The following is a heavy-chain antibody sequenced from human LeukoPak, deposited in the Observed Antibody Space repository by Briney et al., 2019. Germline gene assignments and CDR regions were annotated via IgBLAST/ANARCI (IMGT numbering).Heavy chain of an antibody. CDR3: AREVERKNWFDP. J-gene: IGHJ5*02. V-gene: IGHV4-31*03. CDR2: IYYSGST. D-gene: IGHD2-15*01. Sequence: SETLSLTCTVSGGSISSGGYYWRWIRQHPGKGLEWIGYIYYSGSTYYNPSLRSRVTISVDTSKNQFSLKLSSVTAADTAVYYCAREVERKNWFDPWGQGTLVTVSS. CDR1: GGSISSGGYY.